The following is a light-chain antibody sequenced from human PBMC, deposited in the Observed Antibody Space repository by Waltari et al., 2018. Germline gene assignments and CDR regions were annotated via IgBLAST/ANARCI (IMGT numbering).Light chain of an antibody. CDR3: QQYGSSVMYT. J-gene: IGKJ2*01. Sequence: VLTQSPGPLSLSPGERVTISCRASQSLSKKYLAWYQQKPGQAPRLLRYGASSRAAGIPDRCSGSGSGTDFTLTISRLEPEDFAMYYCQQYGSSVMYTFGQGTKLEIK. CDR2: GAS. CDR1: QSLSKKY. V-gene: IGKV3-20*01.